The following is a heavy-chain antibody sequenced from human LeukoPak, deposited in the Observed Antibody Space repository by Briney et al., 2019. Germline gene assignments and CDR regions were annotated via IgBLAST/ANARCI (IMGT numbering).Heavy chain of an antibody. D-gene: IGHD3-3*01. CDR2: INHSGGT. J-gene: IGHJ5*02. V-gene: IGHV4-34*01. CDR3: ASSTIFGVVANWFDP. CDR1: GGSFSGYS. Sequence: SEILSLTCAVYGGSFSGYSWSWIRQPPGKGLEWIGEINHSGGTKYNPSLKSRVTISVDTSKNQFSLKLSSVTAADTAVYYCASSTIFGVVANWFDPWGQGTLVTVSS.